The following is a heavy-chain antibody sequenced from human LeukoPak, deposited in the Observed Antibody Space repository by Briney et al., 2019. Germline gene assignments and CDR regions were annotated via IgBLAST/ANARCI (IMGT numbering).Heavy chain of an antibody. CDR3: ASHLHNWNDRDIDY. V-gene: IGHV4-4*07. Sequence: PSETLSLTCTVSGGSISSYYWSWIRQPAGKGLEWIGRIYTSGSTNYNPSLKSRVTMSVDTSKNQFSLKLSSVTAADTAVYYCASHLHNWNDRDIDYWGQGILVTVSS. CDR2: IYTSGST. CDR1: GGSISSYY. J-gene: IGHJ4*02. D-gene: IGHD1-20*01.